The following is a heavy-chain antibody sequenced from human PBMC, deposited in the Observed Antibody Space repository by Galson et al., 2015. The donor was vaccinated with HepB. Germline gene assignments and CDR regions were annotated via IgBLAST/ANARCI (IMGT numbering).Heavy chain of an antibody. Sequence: SLRLSCAASGFTFSSYGMHWVRQAPGKGLEWVAVISYDGSNKYYADSVKGRFTISRDNSKNTLYLQMNSLRAEDTAVYYCAALSDSSSSKLHDYWGQGTLVTVSS. J-gene: IGHJ4*02. CDR1: GFTFSSYG. CDR2: ISYDGSNK. CDR3: AALSDSSSSKLHDY. D-gene: IGHD6-6*01. V-gene: IGHV3-30*03.